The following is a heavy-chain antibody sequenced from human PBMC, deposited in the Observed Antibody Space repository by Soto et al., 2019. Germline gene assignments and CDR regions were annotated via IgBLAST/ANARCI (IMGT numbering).Heavy chain of an antibody. J-gene: IGHJ6*02. CDR3: ARPFYYYGSEYYGMDV. CDR1: GFTFSSYW. D-gene: IGHD3-10*01. Sequence: GGSLRLSCAASGFTFSSYWMHWVRQAPGKGLVWASRINSDGSSTSYADSVKGRFTISRDNAKNTLYLQMNSLRAEDTAVYYCARPFYYYGSEYYGMDVWGQGTTVTVSS. V-gene: IGHV3-74*01. CDR2: INSDGSST.